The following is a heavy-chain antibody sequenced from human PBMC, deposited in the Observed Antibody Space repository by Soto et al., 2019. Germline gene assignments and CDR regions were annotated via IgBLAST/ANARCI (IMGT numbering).Heavy chain of an antibody. CDR3: ARATYDDFWSGPSWFDY. V-gene: IGHV4-59*01. Sequence: PSETLSLTCTVSGGSISSYYWSWIRQPPGKGLEWIGYTYYSGSTNYNPSLKSRVTISVDTSKNQFSLKLSSVTAADTAVYYCARATYDDFWSGPSWFDYWGQGTLVTVSS. D-gene: IGHD3-3*01. CDR2: TYYSGST. CDR1: GGSISSYY. J-gene: IGHJ4*02.